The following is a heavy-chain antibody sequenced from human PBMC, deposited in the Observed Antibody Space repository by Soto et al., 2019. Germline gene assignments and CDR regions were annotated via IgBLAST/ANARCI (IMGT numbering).Heavy chain of an antibody. Sequence: EVQLLESGGGLVQPGGSLRLSCAASGFTFSAYAMSWVRQAPGKGLEWVSAITGSGGGTYYADSVKGRFTISRDNTKNTLYLQMNSLRPDDTAVYYCAKDPPVVAAAWGRWCASWGQGTLVPVSS. J-gene: IGHJ5*01. D-gene: IGHD2-15*01. CDR3: AKDPPVVAAAWGRWCAS. CDR2: ITGSGGGT. V-gene: IGHV3-23*01. CDR1: GFTFSAYA.